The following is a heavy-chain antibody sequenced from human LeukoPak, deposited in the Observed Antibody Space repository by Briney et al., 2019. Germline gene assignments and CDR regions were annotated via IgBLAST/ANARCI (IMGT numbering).Heavy chain of an antibody. CDR2: IYYSGST. CDR3: VRRCSTRCYRTAFDI. Sequence: SETMSLTCTVSGGSISSGDFYWNWIRQPPGKGLEWIGNIYYSGSTYYTPSLESRVTISIDTSKNQFSLKLNSVTAADTAMYYCVRRCSTRCYRTAFDIWGQGTMVTVSS. D-gene: IGHD2-2*02. V-gene: IGHV4-30-4*08. J-gene: IGHJ3*02. CDR1: GGSISSGDFY.